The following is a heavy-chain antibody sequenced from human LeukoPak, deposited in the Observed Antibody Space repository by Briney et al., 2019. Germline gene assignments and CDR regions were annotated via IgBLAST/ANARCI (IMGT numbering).Heavy chain of an antibody. CDR3: AKYSHDSSGSYNY. D-gene: IGHD3-22*01. V-gene: IGHV3-23*01. CDR2: ISGSGSDGST. Sequence: HPGGSLRPSCAASGFIFSDYYMSWIRQAPGKGVEWVSGISGSGSDGSTYYADSVKGRFTISRDNSKNTLYLQMNSLRAEDTAVYYCAKYSHDSSGSYNYWGQGTLVTVSS. J-gene: IGHJ4*02. CDR1: GFIFSDYY.